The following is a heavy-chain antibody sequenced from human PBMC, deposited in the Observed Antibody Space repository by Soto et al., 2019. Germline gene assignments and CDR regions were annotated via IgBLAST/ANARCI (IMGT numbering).Heavy chain of an antibody. CDR1: GFTFSSYS. D-gene: IGHD6-19*01. Sequence: GGSLRLSCAASGFTFSSYSMNWVRQAPGKGLEWVSSISSSSSYIYYADSVKGRFTISRDNAKNSLYLQMNSLRAEDTAVYYCARGILFSGWYDPIGYYGMDVWGQGTTVTVSS. CDR3: ARGILFSGWYDPIGYYGMDV. J-gene: IGHJ6*02. CDR2: ISSSSSYI. V-gene: IGHV3-21*01.